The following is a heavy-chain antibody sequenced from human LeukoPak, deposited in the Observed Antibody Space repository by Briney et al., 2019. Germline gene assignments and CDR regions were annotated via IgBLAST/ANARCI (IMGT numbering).Heavy chain of an antibody. V-gene: IGHV1-46*01. CDR2: INPSGGST. D-gene: IGHD3-9*01. CDR1: GYTFTIYY. J-gene: IGHJ4*02. Sequence: ASVKVSCKASGYTFTIYYIHWVRQAPGQGLEWMGLINPSGGSTNYAQKFQGRVTMTRDTSTSTVYMELSSLRSEDTAVYYCATDLTGYYTGLYYWGQGTLVTVSS. CDR3: ATDLTGYYTGLYY.